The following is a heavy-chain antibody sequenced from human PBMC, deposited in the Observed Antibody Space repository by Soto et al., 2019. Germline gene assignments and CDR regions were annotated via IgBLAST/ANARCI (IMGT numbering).Heavy chain of an antibody. CDR2: IYSGGST. D-gene: IGHD3-10*01. V-gene: IGHV3-53*01. J-gene: IGHJ6*02. Sequence: GGSLRLSCAASGFTVSSNYMSWVRQAPGKGLEWVSVIYSGGSTYYADSVKGRFTISRDNSKNTLYLQMNSLRAEDTAVYYCAREPRYYYGSGSYDRYYGMDVWGQGTTVTVSS. CDR1: GFTVSSNY. CDR3: AREPRYYYGSGSYDRYYGMDV.